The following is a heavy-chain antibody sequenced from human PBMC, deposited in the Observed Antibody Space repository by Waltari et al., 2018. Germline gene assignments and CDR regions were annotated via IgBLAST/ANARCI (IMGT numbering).Heavy chain of an antibody. CDR3: AIYIGASLGTAAFDV. D-gene: IGHD5-12*01. CDR1: GVSITSSRHY. J-gene: IGHJ3*01. Sequence: QLQLQELGPGLVKPSETLSLTCSVSGVSITSSRHYWGWIRQPPGQGLEWSATMSYSGPTCCSPALKRRVSISRDTAKNQLSLTLDSVTATDAAVYDCAIYIGASLGTAAFDVWGQGPMVTVSS. V-gene: IGHV4-39*01. CDR2: MSYSGPT.